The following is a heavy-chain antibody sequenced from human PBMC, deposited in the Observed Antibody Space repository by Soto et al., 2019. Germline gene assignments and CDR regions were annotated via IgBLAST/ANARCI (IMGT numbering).Heavy chain of an antibody. Sequence: SETLSLTCTVSGGSISSYDWSWIRQPPGKGLEWIGYIYYSGSTNYNPSLKSRVTISVDTSKNQFSLKLSSVTAADTAVYYCARSEVAYGDLTLDYWGQGTLVTVSS. V-gene: IGHV4-59*01. CDR3: ARSEVAYGDLTLDY. CDR2: IYYSGST. D-gene: IGHD4-17*01. CDR1: GGSISSYD. J-gene: IGHJ4*02.